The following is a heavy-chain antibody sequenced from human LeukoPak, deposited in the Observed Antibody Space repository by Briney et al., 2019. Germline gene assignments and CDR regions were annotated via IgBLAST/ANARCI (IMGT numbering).Heavy chain of an antibody. CDR2: IYYGGSA. CDR3: ARSLLSAGSGSYGFDP. Sequence: PSETLSLTCTVSGGSISSYYWSWIRQPPGKGLEWIGYIYYGGSANYNPSLKSRVTISVDTSKNQFSLKLSSVTATDTAVYYCARSLLSAGSGSYGFDPWGQGTLVTVSS. J-gene: IGHJ5*02. V-gene: IGHV4-59*08. D-gene: IGHD3-10*01. CDR1: GGSISSYY.